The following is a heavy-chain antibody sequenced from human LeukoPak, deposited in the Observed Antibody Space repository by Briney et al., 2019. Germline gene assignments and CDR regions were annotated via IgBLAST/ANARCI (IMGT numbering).Heavy chain of an antibody. CDR3: ARNNGMDV. V-gene: IGHV3-7*03. Sequence: SGGSLRLSCAASGFTFSNYAMTWVRQVPGRGPEWVANVNRDGSETYYLDSVKGRFTISKDNAKNSLYLQMNSLRAEDTALYHCARNNGMDVWGQGTTVIVSS. J-gene: IGHJ6*02. CDR1: GFTFSNYA. CDR2: VNRDGSET.